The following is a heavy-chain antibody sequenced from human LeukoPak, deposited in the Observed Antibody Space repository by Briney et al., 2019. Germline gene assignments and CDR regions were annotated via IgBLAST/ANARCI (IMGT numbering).Heavy chain of an antibody. CDR3: ARGLRYFDWLPSFYFDY. V-gene: IGHV4-59*08. J-gene: IGHJ4*02. CDR2: IYYSGST. Sequence: SETLSLTCTVSGGSISSYYWSWIRQPPGKGLEWIGSIYYSGSTYYNPSLKSRVTISVDTSKNQFSLKLSSVTAADTAVYYCARGLRYFDWLPSFYFDYWGQGTLVTVSS. CDR1: GGSISSYY. D-gene: IGHD3-9*01.